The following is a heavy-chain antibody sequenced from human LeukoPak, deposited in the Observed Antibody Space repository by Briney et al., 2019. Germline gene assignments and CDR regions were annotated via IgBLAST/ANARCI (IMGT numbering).Heavy chain of an antibody. J-gene: IGHJ4*02. Sequence: GESLKISCNGSGYSFSTYWIGWVRQMPGKGLEWMGIIYPGDSETRYSPSFQGQVTISVDKAISTAYLQWSSPEASDTAMYYCARPQVYDYVWGSYLNYCDFWGQGTLVSVSS. D-gene: IGHD3-16*02. CDR1: GYSFSTYW. V-gene: IGHV5-51*01. CDR2: IYPGDSET. CDR3: ARPQVYDYVWGSYLNYCDF.